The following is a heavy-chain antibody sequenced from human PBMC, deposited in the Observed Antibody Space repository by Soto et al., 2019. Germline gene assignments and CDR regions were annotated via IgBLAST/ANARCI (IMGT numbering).Heavy chain of an antibody. CDR2: ISAYNGNT. CDR1: GYTFTSYG. V-gene: IGHV1-18*01. Sequence: ASVKVSCKASGYTFTSYGISWVRQAPGQGLEWMGWISAYNGNTNYAQKLQGRVTMTTDTSTSTAYMELRSLRSDDTAVYYCARDLGYCSGGSCYDPDHSDFDYWGQGTLVTVSS. J-gene: IGHJ4*02. CDR3: ARDLGYCSGGSCYDPDHSDFDY. D-gene: IGHD2-15*01.